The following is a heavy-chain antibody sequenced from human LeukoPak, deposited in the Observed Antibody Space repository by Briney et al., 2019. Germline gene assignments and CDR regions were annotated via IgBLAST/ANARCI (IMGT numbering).Heavy chain of an antibody. V-gene: IGHV4-59*08. CDR3: VRHLLLYSFYYIDV. CDR1: DGSISSYY. CDR2: IYYDGST. Sequence: PSETLSLTCSVSDGSISSYYWSWIRQPPGKGLEWIGCIYYDGSTNYNPSLSSRVTISLDMSKSQFSLKVTSLTAADTAVYYCVRHLLLYSFYYIDVWGKGTTVTVSS. D-gene: IGHD3-10*01. J-gene: IGHJ6*03.